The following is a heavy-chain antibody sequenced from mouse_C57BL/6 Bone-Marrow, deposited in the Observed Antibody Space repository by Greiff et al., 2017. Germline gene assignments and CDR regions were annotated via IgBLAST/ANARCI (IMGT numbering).Heavy chain of an antibody. V-gene: IGHV5-9*01. Sequence: EVHLVESGGGLVKPGGSLKLSCAASGFTFSSYTMSWVRQTPEKRLEWVATISGGGGNTYYPDSVKGRFTISRDNAKNTLYLQMSRLRSEDTALYYCARHGDYDGGDYWGQGTTLTVSS. CDR1: GFTFSSYT. CDR2: ISGGGGNT. D-gene: IGHD2-4*01. J-gene: IGHJ2*01. CDR3: ARHGDYDGGDY.